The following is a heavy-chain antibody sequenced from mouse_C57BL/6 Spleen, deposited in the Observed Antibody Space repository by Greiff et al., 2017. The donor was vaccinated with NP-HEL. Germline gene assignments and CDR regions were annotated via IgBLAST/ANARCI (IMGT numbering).Heavy chain of an antibody. CDR1: GFNIKNTY. J-gene: IGHJ2*01. D-gene: IGHD1-1*01. CDR3: ARSDYYGSTYYFDY. Sequence: EVQLQQSVAELVRPGASVKLSCTASGFNIKNTYMHWVKQRPEQGLEWIGRIDPANGNTKYAPKFQGKATKTADKSSNKAYLQLSSLTSEDTAIDYCARSDYYGSTYYFDYWGQGTTLTVSS. V-gene: IGHV14-3*01. CDR2: IDPANGNT.